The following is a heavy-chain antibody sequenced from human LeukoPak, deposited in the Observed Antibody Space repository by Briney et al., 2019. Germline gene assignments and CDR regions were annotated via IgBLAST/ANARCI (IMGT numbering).Heavy chain of an antibody. Sequence: GGSLRLSCAASGFTFSSYGIHWVRQAPGKGLEWVTFIGYDGRNKYYADSVKGRFTISRDNSKNALYLQMNSLRAEDTAVYYCARDGRATEEFDYWGQGTLVTVSS. D-gene: IGHD1-26*01. CDR1: GFTFSSYG. J-gene: IGHJ4*02. CDR2: IGYDGRNK. V-gene: IGHV3-30*02. CDR3: ARDGRATEEFDY.